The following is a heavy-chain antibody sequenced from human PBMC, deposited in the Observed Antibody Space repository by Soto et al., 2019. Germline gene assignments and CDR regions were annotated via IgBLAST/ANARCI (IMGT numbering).Heavy chain of an antibody. V-gene: IGHV4-38-2*01. CDR1: GDSIIGIYH. CDR2: IYHTGTT. J-gene: IGHJ4*02. Sequence: SETLSLTCAVSGDSIIGIYHWAWIRQSPGRGLEWIASIYHTGTTYYTPSLESRVTISVDTSKNQFSLRLSSVTAADTAVYFCVRVAGSASWYETDSWGQGILVTVSS. D-gene: IGHD6-13*01. CDR3: VRVAGSASWYETDS.